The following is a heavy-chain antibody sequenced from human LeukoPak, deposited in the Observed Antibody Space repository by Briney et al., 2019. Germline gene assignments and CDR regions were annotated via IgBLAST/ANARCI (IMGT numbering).Heavy chain of an antibody. CDR2: INHRGRT. Sequence: SETLSLTCTIYGGSLSPYYWNWIRQPPGRGLEWVGEINHRGRTTYNPSLKSRVTISVDKSKNHFSLKLSSVTAADTDVYYCAREGVYSSSLPDWGQGTLVTVSS. CDR1: GGSLSPYY. D-gene: IGHD6-13*01. J-gene: IGHJ4*02. V-gene: IGHV4-34*01. CDR3: AREGVYSSSLPD.